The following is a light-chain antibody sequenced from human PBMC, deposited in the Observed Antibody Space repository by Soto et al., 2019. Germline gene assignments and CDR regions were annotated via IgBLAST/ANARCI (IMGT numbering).Light chain of an antibody. Sequence: DIQITEAPSTLSASVGDRVTITCRASQSISNWLAWYQQKPGKAPNLLIYDASSLQSGVPSRFSGSGFGTEFTLTISSLQPGDFATYYCQQYSSRSTFGQGTTV. V-gene: IGKV1-5*01. CDR1: QSISNW. CDR3: QQYSSRST. CDR2: DAS. J-gene: IGKJ1*01.